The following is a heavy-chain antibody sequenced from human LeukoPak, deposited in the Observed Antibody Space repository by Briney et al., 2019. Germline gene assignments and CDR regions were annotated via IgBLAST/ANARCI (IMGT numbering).Heavy chain of an antibody. V-gene: IGHV3-33*06. CDR3: AKDLGGQWLVFWFDP. CDR1: GFTFSTYG. Sequence: GSLRLSCAASGFTFSTYGMHWVRQAPGKGLEWVAVIWYDGSNKYYADSVKGRFTISRDNSKNTLYLQMNSLRAEDTAVYHCAKDLGGQWLVFWFDPWGQGTLVTVSS. D-gene: IGHD6-19*01. J-gene: IGHJ5*02. CDR2: IWYDGSNK.